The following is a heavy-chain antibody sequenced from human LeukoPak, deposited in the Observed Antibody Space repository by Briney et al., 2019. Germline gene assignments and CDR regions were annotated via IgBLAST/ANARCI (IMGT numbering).Heavy chain of an antibody. D-gene: IGHD1-26*01. CDR1: GYTFTSYG. V-gene: IGHV1-18*01. CDR2: ISAYNGNT. J-gene: IGHJ6*03. Sequence: ASVKVSCKASGYTFTSYGISWVRQAPGQGLEWMGWISAYNGNTNYAQKLQGRVTMTTDTSTSTAYMELRSLRSDDTAVYYCARIVGATPYYNYMDVWGKGTTVTVSS. CDR3: ARIVGATPYYNYMDV.